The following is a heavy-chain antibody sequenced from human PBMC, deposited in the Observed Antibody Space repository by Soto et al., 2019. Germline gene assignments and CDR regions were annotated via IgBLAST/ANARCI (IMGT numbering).Heavy chain of an antibody. J-gene: IGHJ4*02. V-gene: IGHV3-21*01. CDR1: GFTFSSYS. Sequence: SGGSLRLSCAASGFTFSSYSMNWVRQAPGKGLEWVSSISSSSSYIYYADSVKGRFTISRDNAKNSLYLQMNSLRAEDTAVYYCARDVRGGSYYGFDYWGQGTLVTVSS. CDR2: ISSSSSYI. D-gene: IGHD1-26*01. CDR3: ARDVRGGSYYGFDY.